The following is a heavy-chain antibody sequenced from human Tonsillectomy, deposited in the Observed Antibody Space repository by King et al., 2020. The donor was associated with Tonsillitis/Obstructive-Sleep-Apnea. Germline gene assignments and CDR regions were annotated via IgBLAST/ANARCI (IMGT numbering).Heavy chain of an antibody. J-gene: IGHJ5*02. CDR2: IYYSGST. CDR1: GGSISSSSYY. D-gene: IGHD3-10*01. CDR3: ASFTMVYNWFDP. V-gene: IGHV4-39*01. Sequence: LQLQESGPGLVKPSETLSLTCTVSGGSISSSSYYWGWIRQPPGKGLEWIGSIYYSGSTYYNPSLKSRVTISVDTSKNQFSLKLSSVTAADTAVYYCASFTMVYNWFDPWGQGTLVTVSS.